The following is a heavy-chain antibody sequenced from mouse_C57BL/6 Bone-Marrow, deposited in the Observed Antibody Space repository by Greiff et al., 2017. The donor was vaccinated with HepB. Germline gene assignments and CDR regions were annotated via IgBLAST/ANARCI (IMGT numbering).Heavy chain of an antibody. D-gene: IGHD4-1*01. CDR1: GYAFSSSW. V-gene: IGHV1-82*01. J-gene: IGHJ2*01. Sequence: QVQLKESGPELVKPGASVKISCKASGYAFSSSWMNWVKQRPGKGLEWIGRIYPGDGDTNYNGKFKGKATLTADKSSSTAYMQLSSLTSEDSAVYFCARKELTGTYWGQGTTLTVSS. CDR3: ARKELTGTY. CDR2: IYPGDGDT.